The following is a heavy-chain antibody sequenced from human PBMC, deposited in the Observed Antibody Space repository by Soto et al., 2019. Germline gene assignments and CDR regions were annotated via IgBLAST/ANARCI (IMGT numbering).Heavy chain of an antibody. V-gene: IGHV3-30-3*01. Sequence: QGQLVESGGGVVQPGRSLRLSCAASGFTFSIYAIHWVRQAPGKGLEWVSVMSYDGSNKYYADSVKGRFTISRDNSENTLHLQMNILRAEDTAVYYCARSGVAMSYRYFYGMEVWGQGTTVTASS. CDR1: GFTFSIYA. D-gene: IGHD2-21*01. J-gene: IGHJ6*02. CDR3: ARSGVAMSYRYFYGMEV. CDR2: MSYDGSNK.